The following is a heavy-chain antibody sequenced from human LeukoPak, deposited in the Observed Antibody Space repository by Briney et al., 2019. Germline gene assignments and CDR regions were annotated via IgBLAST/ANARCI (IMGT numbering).Heavy chain of an antibody. Sequence: GGSLRLSCAASGFTLSSYDMHWVRQVTGKGLEWVSAIGVAGDTYYPGSVKGRFIITRENAKNSLYLQMNSLRAEDTAVYYCAGDRTGTTYLDYWGQGTLVTVSS. CDR2: IGVAGDT. CDR3: AGDRTGTTYLDY. CDR1: GFTLSSYD. J-gene: IGHJ4*02. D-gene: IGHD1-1*01. V-gene: IGHV3-13*01.